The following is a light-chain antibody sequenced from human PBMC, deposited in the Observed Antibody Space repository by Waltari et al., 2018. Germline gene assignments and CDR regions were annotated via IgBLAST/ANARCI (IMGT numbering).Light chain of an antibody. J-gene: IGKJ1*01. CDR3: QQYGSSPWT. Sequence: EIVLTQSPGTLSLSPGDRATLSCRASQSVSSIYLAWYQQKPGQAPRLLIDGASSRATGIPDRFSGSGSGTDFTLTISRLEPEDFAVYYCQQYGSSPWTFGQGTKVEIK. V-gene: IGKV3-20*01. CDR2: GAS. CDR1: QSVSSIY.